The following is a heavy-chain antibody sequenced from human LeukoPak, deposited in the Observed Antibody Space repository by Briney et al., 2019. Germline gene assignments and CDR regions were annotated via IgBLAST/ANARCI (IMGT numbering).Heavy chain of an antibody. CDR1: GFTFSSYS. Sequence: PGGSLRLSCAASGFTFSSYSMNWVRQAPGKGLDWVSAISGSAYSTYYADSVKGRFTISRDNSKNTLFLQMNSLRAEDTAIYYCANNVGGFEYWGQGTLVTVSS. D-gene: IGHD3-3*01. CDR2: ISGSAYST. V-gene: IGHV3-23*01. CDR3: ANNVGGFEY. J-gene: IGHJ4*02.